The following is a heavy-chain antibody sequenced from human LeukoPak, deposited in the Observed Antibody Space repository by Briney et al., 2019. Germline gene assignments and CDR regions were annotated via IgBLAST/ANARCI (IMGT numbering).Heavy chain of an antibody. CDR2: IYNSASNT. Sequence: GGSLRPSCAASGFTFSDHYMSWIRQTPGKGLEWVSYIYNSASNTYYADSVEGRFTISRDNAKNVLYLQMNNLRVEDTAVYYCARGHYGLDVWGQGTTVTVSS. CDR3: ARGHYGLDV. CDR1: GFTFSDHY. J-gene: IGHJ6*02. V-gene: IGHV3-11*01.